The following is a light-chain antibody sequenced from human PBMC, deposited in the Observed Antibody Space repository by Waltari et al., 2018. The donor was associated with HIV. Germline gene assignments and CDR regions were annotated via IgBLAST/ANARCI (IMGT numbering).Light chain of an antibody. CDR3: AAWDDSLNGWV. V-gene: IGLV1-44*01. Sequence: QSVLTQPPSASGTPGQRVTISCSGSSSNIGRAIVNWYQQLPGTAPKLLIYNNNQRPSGVPDRFSGSKSGTSASLAISGLQSEDEADYYCAAWDDSLNGWVFGGGTKLTVL. J-gene: IGLJ3*02. CDR2: NNN. CDR1: SSNIGRAI.